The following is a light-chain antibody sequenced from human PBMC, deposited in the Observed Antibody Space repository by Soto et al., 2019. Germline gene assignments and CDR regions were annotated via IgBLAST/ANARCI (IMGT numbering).Light chain of an antibody. J-gene: IGKJ5*01. CDR2: DAS. V-gene: IGKV3-15*01. Sequence: DIVMNQSPATLSVSPGERVTLSCRASQSVSSNLAWYQQKPGQAPRLLIYDASSRATGLPARFSGSGSGTEFTLTISSLQSEDVAVYYCQQYNNWPPITFGQGTRLEI. CDR3: QQYNNWPPIT. CDR1: QSVSSN.